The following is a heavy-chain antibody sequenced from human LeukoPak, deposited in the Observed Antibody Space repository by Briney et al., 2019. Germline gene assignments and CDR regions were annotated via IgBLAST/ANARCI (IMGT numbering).Heavy chain of an antibody. Sequence: GGSLRLSCVVSGFTLGSSEMNWVRQAPGKGLEWVSSISHSGTYIYYADSVKGRFTLSRDTSKNSLFLQMNSLRAEDTAVYYCAREAVPGTGWFDPWGQGTLVTVSS. CDR2: ISHSGTYI. V-gene: IGHV3-21*01. D-gene: IGHD6-19*01. J-gene: IGHJ5*02. CDR3: AREAVPGTGWFDP. CDR1: GFTLGSSE.